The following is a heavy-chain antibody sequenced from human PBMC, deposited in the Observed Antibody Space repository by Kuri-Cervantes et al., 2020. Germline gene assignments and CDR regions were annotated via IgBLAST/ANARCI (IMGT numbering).Heavy chain of an antibody. CDR1: GFTVSSNY. CDR2: IYSGGST. J-gene: IGHJ4*02. V-gene: IGHV3-53*01. Sequence: GGSLRLSCAASGFTVSSNYMSWVRQAPGKGLEWVSVIYSGGSTYYADSVKGRFTISRDNAKNSLYLQMNSLRGEDTAVYYCARYQLLGSPDYWGQGTLVTVSS. D-gene: IGHD2-2*01. CDR3: ARYQLLGSPDY.